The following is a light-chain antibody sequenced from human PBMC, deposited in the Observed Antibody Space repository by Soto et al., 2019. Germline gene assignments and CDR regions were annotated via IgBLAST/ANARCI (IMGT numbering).Light chain of an antibody. J-gene: IGLJ1*01. Sequence: QSVLTQPPSASGSPGQSVTISCTGTSSDVGGYNYVSWYQQHPGKAPKLIISEVSKRPSGVPDRFSGSKSGNTASLTVSGLQAEDEADYYCSSYAGSNNFVFGTGTKVTVL. CDR1: SSDVGGYNY. V-gene: IGLV2-8*01. CDR3: SSYAGSNNFV. CDR2: EVS.